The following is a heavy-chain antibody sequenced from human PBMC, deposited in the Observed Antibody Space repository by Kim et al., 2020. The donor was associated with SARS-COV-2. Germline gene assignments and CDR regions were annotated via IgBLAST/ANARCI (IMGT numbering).Heavy chain of an antibody. Sequence: VKGRFTISRDNAKNSLYLQMNSLRAEDTAVYYCARVVQGCSSTSCAFDYWGQGTQVTVSS. J-gene: IGHJ4*02. V-gene: IGHV3-7*04. CDR3: ARVVQGCSSTSCAFDY. D-gene: IGHD2-2*01.